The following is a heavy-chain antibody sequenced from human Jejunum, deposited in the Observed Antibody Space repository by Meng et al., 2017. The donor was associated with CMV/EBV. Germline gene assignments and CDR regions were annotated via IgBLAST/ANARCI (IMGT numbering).Heavy chain of an antibody. D-gene: IGHD2-2*01. CDR1: FTGYH. V-gene: IGHV1-2*02. J-gene: IGHJ3*01. CDR3: AKSKWACSSTSCYAFDV. Sequence: FTGYHIYRIRQAPGQGRECMGWINPNTGDTNYAQKFQDTVTMTRDTSVSTAYMELSRLRSDDTAIYYCAKSKWACSSTSCYAFDVWGQGTRVTVSS. CDR2: INPNTGDT.